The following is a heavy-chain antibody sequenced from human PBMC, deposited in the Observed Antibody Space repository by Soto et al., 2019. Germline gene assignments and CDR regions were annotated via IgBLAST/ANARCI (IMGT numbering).Heavy chain of an antibody. D-gene: IGHD3-10*01. V-gene: IGHV1-69*13. CDR3: VYGSGSYYNSLQAFDI. Sequence: SVKVSCKASGGTFSSYAISWVRQAPGQGLEWMGGIIPIFGTANYAQKFQGRVTITADESTSTAYMELSSLRSEDTAVYYCVYGSGSYYNSLQAFDIWGQGTMVTVSS. J-gene: IGHJ3*02. CDR1: GGTFSSYA. CDR2: IIPIFGTA.